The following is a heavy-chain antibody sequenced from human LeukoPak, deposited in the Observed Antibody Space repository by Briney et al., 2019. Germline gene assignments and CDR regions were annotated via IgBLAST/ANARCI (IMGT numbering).Heavy chain of an antibody. Sequence: WIVSIYHSVSTYYNPSLKSRVTITVDTSKNQFSLKLSSVTAADTAVYYCARPVTTYWFDPWGQGTLVTVSS. CDR2: IYHSVST. CDR3: ARPVTTYWFDP. D-gene: IGHD4-17*01. J-gene: IGHJ5*02. V-gene: IGHV4-38-2*01.